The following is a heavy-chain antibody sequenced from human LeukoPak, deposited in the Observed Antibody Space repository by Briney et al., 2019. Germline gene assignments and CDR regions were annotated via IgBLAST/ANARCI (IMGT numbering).Heavy chain of an antibody. CDR3: ARGDCSGYHYYFDY. V-gene: IGHV4-59*01. J-gene: IGHJ4*02. CDR2: IYYSGST. Sequence: PSETLSLTCAVSGGSISSYYWSWIRQPPGKGLEWIGYIYYSGSTNYDPSLKSRVTISVDTSKNQFSLKLSSVTAADTAVYYCARGDCSGYHYYFDYWGQGTLVTVSS. D-gene: IGHD3-22*01. CDR1: GGSISSYY.